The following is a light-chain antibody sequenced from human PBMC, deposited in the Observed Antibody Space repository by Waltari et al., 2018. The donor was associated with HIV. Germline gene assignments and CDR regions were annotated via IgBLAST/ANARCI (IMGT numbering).Light chain of an antibody. CDR2: RND. V-gene: IGLV1-47*01. CDR3: VAWDDSLRGVL. J-gene: IGLJ2*01. CDR1: PSNIGSNY. Sequence: SVLTQPPSASGTPGQRGTISCSGSPSNIGSNYVFRYQHLPGTAPKLLIHRNDQRPSGVPDRFSASTSGTSASLAISGLRSEDEADYYCVAWDDSLRGVLFGGGTKVAVL.